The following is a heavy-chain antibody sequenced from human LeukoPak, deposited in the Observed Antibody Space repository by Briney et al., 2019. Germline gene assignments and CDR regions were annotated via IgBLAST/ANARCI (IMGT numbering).Heavy chain of an antibody. CDR2: ISSSSSYI. Sequence: GGSLRLSCAAFGFTFSSYSMNWVRQAPGKGLEWVSSISSSSSYIYYADSVKGRFTISRDNAKNSLYLQMNSLRAEDTAVYYCARDLAPIVVVVAATGWWFDPWRQGTLVTVCS. D-gene: IGHD2-15*01. CDR1: GFTFSSYS. CDR3: ARDLAPIVVVVAATGWWFDP. V-gene: IGHV3-21*01. J-gene: IGHJ5*02.